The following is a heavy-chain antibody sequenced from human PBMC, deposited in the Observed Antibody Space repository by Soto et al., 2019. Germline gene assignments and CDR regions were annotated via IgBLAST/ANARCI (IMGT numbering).Heavy chain of an antibody. J-gene: IGHJ4*02. CDR2: ISAYNGNT. V-gene: IGHV1-18*01. D-gene: IGHD3-10*02. CDR1: GYTFTSYG. Sequence: EASVKVSCKASGYTFTSYGISWVRQAPGQGLEWMGWISAYNGNTNYAQKLQGRVTMTTDTSTSTAYMELRSLRSDDTAVYYCAIEALYVGSFWGQGTLVPVSS. CDR3: AIEALYVGSF.